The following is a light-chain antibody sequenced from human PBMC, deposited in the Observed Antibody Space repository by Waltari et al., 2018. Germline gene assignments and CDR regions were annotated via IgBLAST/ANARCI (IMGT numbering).Light chain of an antibody. V-gene: IGKV3-11*01. J-gene: IGKJ4*01. CDR1: QYVSNY. CDR2: DAS. CDR3: QQRSRWPLT. Sequence: EIVFTQSPATLSLSPGERATPPCRASQYVSNYLGWYQQNLGQPPRLLIYDASNRATGIPARFSGSGSGTDFTLTIDSLEPEDFAVYYCQQRSRWPLTFGGGTKVEIK.